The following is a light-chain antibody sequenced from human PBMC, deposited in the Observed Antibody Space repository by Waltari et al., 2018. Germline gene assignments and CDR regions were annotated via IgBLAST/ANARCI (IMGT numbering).Light chain of an antibody. Sequence: DIQMTQSPSTLSAPVGDRVTITCRASQSVRTWLAWYQQKPGKAPKLLIYKASSLESGVPSRFSGSGSGTEFTLTISSLQPDDFATYYCQQCHSYSFGQGTKVEI. CDR2: KAS. CDR1: QSVRTW. J-gene: IGKJ2*01. CDR3: QQCHSYS. V-gene: IGKV1-5*03.